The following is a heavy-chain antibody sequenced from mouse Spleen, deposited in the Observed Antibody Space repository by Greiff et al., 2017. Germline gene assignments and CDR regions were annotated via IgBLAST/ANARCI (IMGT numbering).Heavy chain of an antibody. Sequence: QVQLQQSGAELVKPGASVKISCKASGYAFSSYWMNWVKQRPGKGLEWIGQIYPGDGDTNYNGKFKGKATLTADKSSSTAYMQLSSLTSEDSAVYFCARRGYYGSSLYAMDYWGQGTSVTVSS. D-gene: IGHD1-1*01. CDR2: IYPGDGDT. J-gene: IGHJ4*01. CDR1: GYAFSSYW. V-gene: IGHV1-80*01. CDR3: ARRGYYGSSLYAMDY.